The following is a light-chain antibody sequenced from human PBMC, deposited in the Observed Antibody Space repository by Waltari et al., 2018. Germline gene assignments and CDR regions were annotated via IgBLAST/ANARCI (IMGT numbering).Light chain of an antibody. CDR2: AAS. Sequence: DIQMTQSPSSVSSSVGDRVTITCRASQDISSWVAWYQQKPGKAPNLLIYAASTLRSGVPSRFSGSGSGTGFTLTISSLQPEDFATYYCQQATSSPFFGGGTRVEIK. J-gene: IGKJ4*01. CDR3: QQATSSPF. CDR1: QDISSW. V-gene: IGKV1-12*01.